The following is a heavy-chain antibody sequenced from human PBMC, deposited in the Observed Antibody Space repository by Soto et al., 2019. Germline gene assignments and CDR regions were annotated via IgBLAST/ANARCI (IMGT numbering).Heavy chain of an antibody. CDR1: GGSISSSNW. D-gene: IGHD6-13*01. J-gene: IGHJ5*02. CDR3: AVTGGSSSCYLRGWFDL. V-gene: IGHV4-4*02. Sequence: PSETLSLTCAVSGGSISSSNWWSWVRQPPGKGLEWIGEIYHSGSTNYNPSLKSRVTISVDKSKNQFSLKLSSVTAADTAVYYCAVTGGSSSCYLRGWFDLWGQGTLVTVSS. CDR2: IYHSGST.